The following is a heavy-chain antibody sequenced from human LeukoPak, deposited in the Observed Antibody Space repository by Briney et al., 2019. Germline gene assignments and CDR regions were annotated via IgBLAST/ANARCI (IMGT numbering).Heavy chain of an antibody. Sequence: SETLSLTCTVSGGSISSSSYYWAWIRQPPGTGLEWFGSIYYSGSTYYNPSHKSRATISVDTSKSQFSLKLSSVTAADTAVYYCARHSFGGTAMANWFDPWGQGTLVTVSS. CDR2: IYYSGST. CDR1: GGSISSSSYY. D-gene: IGHD5-18*01. CDR3: ARHSFGGTAMANWFDP. J-gene: IGHJ5*02. V-gene: IGHV4-39*01.